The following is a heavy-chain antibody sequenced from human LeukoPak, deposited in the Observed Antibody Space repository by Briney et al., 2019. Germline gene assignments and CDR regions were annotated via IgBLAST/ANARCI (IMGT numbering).Heavy chain of an antibody. Sequence: WASVKVSCKASGYTFTSYDINWVRQASGQGLEWMGWMNPNSGNTGYAQKFQGRVTMTRNTSISTAYMELSSLRSEDTAVYYCARDLVVRGVMTITQFDYWGQGTLVTVSS. J-gene: IGHJ4*02. D-gene: IGHD3-10*01. CDR3: ARDLVVRGVMTITQFDY. V-gene: IGHV1-8*01. CDR2: MNPNSGNT. CDR1: GYTFTSYD.